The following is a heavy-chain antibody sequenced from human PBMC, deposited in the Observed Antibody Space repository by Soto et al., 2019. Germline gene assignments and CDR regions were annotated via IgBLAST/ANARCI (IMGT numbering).Heavy chain of an antibody. D-gene: IGHD6-13*01. CDR1: GGSFSGYY. V-gene: IGHV4-34*01. J-gene: IGHJ5*02. CDR2: INHSGST. CDR3: ARGWYRSSWYGNLYNWLDP. Sequence: PSETLSLTCAVYGGSFSGYYWSWIRQPPGKGLEWIGEINHSGSTNYNPSLKSRVTISVDTSKNQFSLKLSSVTAADTAVYYCARGWYRSSWYGNLYNWLDPWGQGTMVTVYS.